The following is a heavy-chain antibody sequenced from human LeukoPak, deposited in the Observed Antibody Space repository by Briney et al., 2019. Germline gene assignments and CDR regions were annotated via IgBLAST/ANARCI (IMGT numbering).Heavy chain of an antibody. CDR2: INPNSGDT. CDR3: ARARSSISVADLDS. CDR1: GYTFTGYY. V-gene: IGHV1-2*06. J-gene: IGHJ4*02. D-gene: IGHD6-19*01. Sequence: ASVKVSCKSSGYTFTGYYIHWVRQAPGRGLEWMGRINPNSGDTNYAQKFQGRVTMTRDTSISTAYMDLSRLRSDDTAVYYCARARSSISVADLDSWGQGTLVPVSS.